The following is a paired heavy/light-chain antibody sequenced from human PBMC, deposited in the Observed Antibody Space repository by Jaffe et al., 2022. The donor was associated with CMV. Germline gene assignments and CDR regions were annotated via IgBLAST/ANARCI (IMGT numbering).Light chain of an antibody. CDR3: QQCNGFPWT. Sequence: DIQMTQSPSTLSASVGDRVTITCRASQSISSWLAWYQQKPGKAPKLLIYKASSLESGVPSRFSGSGSGTEFTLTISSLQPDDFATYYCQQCNGFPWTFGQGTKVEIK. CDR1: QSISSW. V-gene: IGKV1-5*03. J-gene: IGKJ1*01. CDR2: KAS.
Heavy chain of an antibody. J-gene: IGHJ4*02. CDR1: GGSISSSS. V-gene: IGHV4-59*01. CDR3: ARGDSSGWYGY. D-gene: IGHD6-19*01. Sequence: QVQLQESGPGLVKPSETLSLTCTVSGGSISSSSWSWIRQPPGKGLEWIGYIYYSGSTSYNPSLKSRVTISVDTSKNQFSLNLSSVTAADTAVYYCARGDSSGWYGYWGQGTLVTVSS. CDR2: IYYSGST.